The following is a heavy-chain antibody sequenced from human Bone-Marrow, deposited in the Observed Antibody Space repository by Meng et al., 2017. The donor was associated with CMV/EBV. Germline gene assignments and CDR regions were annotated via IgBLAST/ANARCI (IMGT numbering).Heavy chain of an antibody. J-gene: IGHJ4*02. CDR1: GYSFTSYW. D-gene: IGHD2-15*01. CDR3: ARSTGYCSGGSCSEPGDY. V-gene: IGHV5-51*01. Sequence: GESLKISCKCSGYSFTSYWIGWVRQMPGKGLEWMGIIYPGDSDTRYSPSFQGQVAISADTSISTSSLQWSSLKASDTAKYYFARSTGYCSGGSCSEPGDYWGQGTRVTVSS. CDR2: IYPGDSDT.